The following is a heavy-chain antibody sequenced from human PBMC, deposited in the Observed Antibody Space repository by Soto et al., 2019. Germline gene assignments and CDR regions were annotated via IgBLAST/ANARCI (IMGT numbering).Heavy chain of an antibody. CDR1: GGTFSSYA. V-gene: IGHV3-23*01. CDR2: ISGSGGST. Sequence: GGSLRLSCAASGGTFSSYAMSWVRQAPGKGLEWVSAISGSGGSTYYADSVKGRFTISRDNSKTTLYLQMNSLRAEDTAVYYCAKVPRGRLKRLNWFDPWGQATLVTVS. CDR3: AKVPRGRLKRLNWFDP. D-gene: IGHD3-16*01. J-gene: IGHJ5*02.